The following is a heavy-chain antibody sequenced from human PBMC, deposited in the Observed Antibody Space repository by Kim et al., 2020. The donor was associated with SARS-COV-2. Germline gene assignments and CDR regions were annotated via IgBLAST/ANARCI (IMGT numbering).Heavy chain of an antibody. CDR1: GGSFSGYY. D-gene: IGHD4-17*01. J-gene: IGHJ4*02. CDR2: INHSGST. Sequence: SETLSLTCAVYGGSFSGYYWSWIRQPPGKGLEWIGEINHSGSTNYNPSLKSRVTISVDTSKNQFSLKLSSVTAADTAVYYCARFQTPDYGDYGPFDYWGQGTLVTVSS. CDR3: ARFQTPDYGDYGPFDY. V-gene: IGHV4-34*01.